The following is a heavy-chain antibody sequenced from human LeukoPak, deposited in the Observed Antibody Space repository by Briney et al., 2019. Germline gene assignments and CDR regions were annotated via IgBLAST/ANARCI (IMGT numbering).Heavy chain of an antibody. CDR2: ISASGGST. D-gene: IGHD3-10*01. J-gene: IGHJ4*02. V-gene: IGHV3-23*01. CDR1: GFTFSTYA. CDR3: AKDRRDEAYGSGGADYFDY. Sequence: GGSLRLSCAASGFTFSTYAMSWVRHVRGKGLEWVAAISASGGSTYYADSVKDRFTISRHNSKTTLNLQMNSLRAEDTAVYYCAKDRRDEAYGSGGADYFDYWGQGSLVGVSS.